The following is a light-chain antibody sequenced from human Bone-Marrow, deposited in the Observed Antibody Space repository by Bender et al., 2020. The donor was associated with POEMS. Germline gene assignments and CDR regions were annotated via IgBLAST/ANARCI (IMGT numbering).Light chain of an antibody. V-gene: IGLV2-14*03. Sequence: QSALTQPASVSGSPGQSITISCTGTSGDIGGYNFVAWYQQHPGKVPKLLIYDVSDQPSGVSNRFSGSKSGNTASLTISGLQAEDEAHYYCSSYTSSSNFVLFGGGTKLTVL. CDR1: SGDIGGYNF. CDR2: DVS. CDR3: SSYTSSSNFVL. J-gene: IGLJ2*01.